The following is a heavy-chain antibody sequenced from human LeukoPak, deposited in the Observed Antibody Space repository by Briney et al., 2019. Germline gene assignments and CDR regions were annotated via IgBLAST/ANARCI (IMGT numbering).Heavy chain of an antibody. CDR2: IYYSGST. V-gene: IGHV4-30-4*08. D-gene: IGHD3-3*01. CDR3: ARHSRITIFGVAINDAFDI. Sequence: PSQTLSLTCTVSGGSISSGDYYWSWIRQPPGKGLERIGYIYYSGSTYYNPSLKGRVTISVETSKNPFSLKLSSVTAADTAVYYCARHSRITIFGVAINDAFDIWGQGTMVTVSS. J-gene: IGHJ3*02. CDR1: GGSISSGDYY.